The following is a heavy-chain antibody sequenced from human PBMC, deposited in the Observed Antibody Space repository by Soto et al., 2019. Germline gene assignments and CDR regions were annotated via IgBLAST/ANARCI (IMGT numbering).Heavy chain of an antibody. CDR2: IYYSGST. D-gene: IGHD5-12*01. J-gene: IGHJ4*02. Sequence: QLQLQESGPGLVKPSEPLSLTCTVSGGSISSSSYYWGWIRQPPGKGLEWIGRIYYSGSTYYNPTLKRRVTTPVDTTKNHCSLKLSFVTAADTAVFYCAGHPHGYSGDDSDYWGQGTLVTVSS. CDR1: GGSISSSSYY. V-gene: IGHV4-39*01. CDR3: AGHPHGYSGDDSDY.